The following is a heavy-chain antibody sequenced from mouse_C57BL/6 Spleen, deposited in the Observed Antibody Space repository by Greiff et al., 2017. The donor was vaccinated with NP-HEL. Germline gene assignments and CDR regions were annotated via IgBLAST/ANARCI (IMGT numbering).Heavy chain of an antibody. D-gene: IGHD1-1*01. Sequence: QVQLQQSGAELVKPGASVKLSCKASGYTFTSYWMHWVKQRPGQGLEWIGMIHPNSGSTNYNEKFKSKAKLTVDKSSSTAYMQLSSLTSEDSEVYYCAITTVVADYFDYWGQGTTLTVSS. CDR2: IHPNSGST. V-gene: IGHV1-64*01. CDR3: AITTVVADYFDY. J-gene: IGHJ2*01. CDR1: GYTFTSYW.